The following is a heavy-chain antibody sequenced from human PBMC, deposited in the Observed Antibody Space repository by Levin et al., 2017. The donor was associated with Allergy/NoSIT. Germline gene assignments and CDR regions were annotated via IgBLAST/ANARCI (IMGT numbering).Heavy chain of an antibody. V-gene: IGHV3-9*01. D-gene: IGHD6-13*01. CDR3: AKDRSEGIAAHYGMDV. Sequence: SLKISCAASGFTFDDYAMHWVRQAPGKGLEWVSGISWNSGSIGYADSVKGRFTISRDNAKNSLYLQMNSLRAEDTALYYCAKDRSEGIAAHYGMDVWGQGTTVTVSS. CDR2: ISWNSGSI. CDR1: GFTFDDYA. J-gene: IGHJ6*02.